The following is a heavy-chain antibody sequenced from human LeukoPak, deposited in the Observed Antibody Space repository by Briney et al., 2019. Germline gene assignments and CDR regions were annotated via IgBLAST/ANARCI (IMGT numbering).Heavy chain of an antibody. J-gene: IGHJ3*02. CDR1: GGSISSGDYY. Sequence: SETLSLTCTVSGGSISSGDYYWSWIRQPPGKGLEWIGYIYYSGSTYYNPSLKSRITISLDTSKNQFSLKLSSVTAADTAVYYCARSPRYYDILTGYCSDAFDIWGQGTMVTVSS. CDR3: ARSPRYYDILTGYCSDAFDI. V-gene: IGHV4-30-4*01. D-gene: IGHD3-9*01. CDR2: IYYSGST.